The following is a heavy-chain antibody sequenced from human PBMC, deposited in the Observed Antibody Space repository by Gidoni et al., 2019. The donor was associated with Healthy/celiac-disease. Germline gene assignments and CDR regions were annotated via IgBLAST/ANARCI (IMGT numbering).Heavy chain of an antibody. CDR2: ISGSGGST. V-gene: IGHV3-23*01. J-gene: IGHJ4*02. CDR1: GFTFSSYA. D-gene: IGHD3-9*01. CDR3: AKESGYDILTGYYGTSIPIFDY. Sequence: EVQLLESGGGLVQPGGSLRLSCAASGFTFSSYAMSGVRQAPGKGLEWVSAISGSGGSTYYADSVKGRFTISRDNSKNTLYLQMNSLRAEDTAVYYCAKESGYDILTGYYGTSIPIFDYWGQGTLVTVSS.